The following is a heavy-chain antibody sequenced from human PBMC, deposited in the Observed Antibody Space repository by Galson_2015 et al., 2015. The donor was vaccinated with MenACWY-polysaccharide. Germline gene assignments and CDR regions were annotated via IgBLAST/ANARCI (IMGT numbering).Heavy chain of an antibody. Sequence: SLRLSCAASGFNFSIYVMTWVRQAPGKGLEWVSAITSGSDTAYYTDSVKGRFTISRDNSKDTLHLQMDSLRAEDTAVYYCVKGGWEDNWGQGTRVTVSS. CDR3: VKGGWEDN. V-gene: IGHV3-23*01. J-gene: IGHJ4*02. D-gene: IGHD1-26*01. CDR2: ITSGSDTA. CDR1: GFNFSIYV.